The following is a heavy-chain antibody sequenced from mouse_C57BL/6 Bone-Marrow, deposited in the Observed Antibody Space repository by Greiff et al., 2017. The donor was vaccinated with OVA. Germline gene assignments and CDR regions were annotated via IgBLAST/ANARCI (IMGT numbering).Heavy chain of an antibody. D-gene: IGHD1-1*01. CDR2: IYPRSGNT. V-gene: IGHV1-81*01. CDR1: GYTFTSYG. Sequence: VHLVESGAELARPGASVKLSCKASGYTFTSYGISWVKQRTGQGLEWIGEIYPRSGNTYYNEKFKGKATLTADKSSSTAYMELRSLTSEDSAVYFCARGILLRFFDYWGQGTTLTVSS. CDR3: ARGILLRFFDY. J-gene: IGHJ2*01.